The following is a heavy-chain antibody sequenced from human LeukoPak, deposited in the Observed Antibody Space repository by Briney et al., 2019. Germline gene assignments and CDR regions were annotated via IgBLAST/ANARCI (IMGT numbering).Heavy chain of an antibody. D-gene: IGHD3-3*01. J-gene: IGHJ4*02. Sequence: ASVKVSCKASGYTFANYGLSWVRQAPGQGLEWMGWISDYSGNTNYALNLQGRVTLTTDTSTTTAYMELRSLRSDDTAVYYCARDSRMDFWSGYSNGYYFDYGGQGTLVTVSS. CDR2: ISDYSGNT. CDR1: GYTFANYG. V-gene: IGHV1-18*01. CDR3: ARDSRMDFWSGYSNGYYFDY.